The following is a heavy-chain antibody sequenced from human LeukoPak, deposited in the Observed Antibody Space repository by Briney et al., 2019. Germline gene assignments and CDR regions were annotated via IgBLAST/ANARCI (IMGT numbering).Heavy chain of an antibody. CDR1: GFTFSSYS. Sequence: PGGSLRLSCAASGFTFSSYSMNWVRQAPGKGLEWVSSISSSSSYIYYEDSVKGRFTISRDNAKNSLYLQMNSLRAEDTAVYYCAKDLNYYDSSGISKFDYWGQGTLVTVSS. CDR3: AKDLNYYDSSGISKFDY. V-gene: IGHV3-21*01. D-gene: IGHD3-22*01. J-gene: IGHJ4*02. CDR2: ISSSSSYI.